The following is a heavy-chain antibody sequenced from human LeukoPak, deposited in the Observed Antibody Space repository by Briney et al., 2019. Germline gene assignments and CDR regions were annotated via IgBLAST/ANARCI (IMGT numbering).Heavy chain of an antibody. CDR3: AREGGIAAVGVWFDP. D-gene: IGHD6-13*01. Sequence: ASVKVSCKASGYTFTGYYMHWVQQAPGQGLEWMGWINPNSGGTNYAQKFQGRVTMTRDTSISTAYMELSRLRSDDTAVYYCAREGGIAAVGVWFDPWGQGTLVTVSS. V-gene: IGHV1-2*02. J-gene: IGHJ5*02. CDR2: INPNSGGT. CDR1: GYTFTGYY.